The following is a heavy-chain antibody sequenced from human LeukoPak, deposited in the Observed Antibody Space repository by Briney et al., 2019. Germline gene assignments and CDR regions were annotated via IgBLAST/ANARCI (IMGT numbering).Heavy chain of an antibody. Sequence: GASVKVSCKASGYTFTNYGISWVRQAPGQGLEWMGWISAYNGNTNYAQKLQGRVTMTTDTSTSTAYMELRSLRSDDTAVYYCARTYDSSGYSFYFDYWGQGTLVTVSS. V-gene: IGHV1-18*01. CDR3: ARTYDSSGYSFYFDY. D-gene: IGHD3-22*01. CDR2: ISAYNGNT. CDR1: GYTFTNYG. J-gene: IGHJ4*02.